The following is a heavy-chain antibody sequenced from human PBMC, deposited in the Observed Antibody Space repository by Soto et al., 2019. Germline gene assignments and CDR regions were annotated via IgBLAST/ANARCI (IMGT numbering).Heavy chain of an antibody. D-gene: IGHD3-10*01. Sequence: QVQVVQSGAEVKRPGSSLKVSCETSGGTSAIYTITWVRQAPGQGLQWMGRIVPTLSVTNYAQEFQGRLTITAGTSTTTVHMELSSLTSEDAAVYYCTTEKFGAGRVGVCYWGQGTLVTVSS. CDR3: TTEKFGAGRVGVCY. V-gene: IGHV1-69*08. J-gene: IGHJ4*02. CDR2: IVPTLSVT. CDR1: GGTSAIYT.